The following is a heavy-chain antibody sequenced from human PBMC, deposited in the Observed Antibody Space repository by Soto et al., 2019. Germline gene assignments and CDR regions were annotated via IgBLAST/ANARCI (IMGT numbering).Heavy chain of an antibody. J-gene: IGHJ4*02. CDR1: GGSFSGYY. D-gene: IGHD6-6*01. V-gene: IGHV4-34*01. Sequence: SETLSLTCAVYGGSFSGYYWSWIRQPPGKGLEWIGEINHSGSTNYNPSLKSRVTISVDTSKNQFSLKLSSVTAADTAVYYCARGSLGIAARPLDYWGQGTLVTVSS. CDR3: ARGSLGIAARPLDY. CDR2: INHSGST.